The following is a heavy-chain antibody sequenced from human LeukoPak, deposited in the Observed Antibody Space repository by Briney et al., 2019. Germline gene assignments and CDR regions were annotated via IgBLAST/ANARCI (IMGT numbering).Heavy chain of an antibody. CDR3: VKDRDFWSGLDV. CDR2: MTSSSKTA. D-gene: IGHD3-3*01. V-gene: IGHV3-48*04. J-gene: IGHJ6*02. Sequence: GGSLRLSCAASGFSFRFYSMNWVRQAPGKGLEWISYMTSSSKTAYYADSVKGRFAISRDNAKNSLYLQMNSLKLEDTALYYCVKDRDFWSGLDVWGQGTMVTVS. CDR1: GFSFRFYS.